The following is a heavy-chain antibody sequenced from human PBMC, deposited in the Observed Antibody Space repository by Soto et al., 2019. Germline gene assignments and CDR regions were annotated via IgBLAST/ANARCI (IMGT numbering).Heavy chain of an antibody. Sequence: VQLVQSGAEVKKPGASVKVSCKASGYTFTGYYMHWVRQAPGQGLEWMGWINPNSGGTNYAQKFQGWVTMTRDTSISTAYMELSRLRSDDTAVYYCARGRWLPTVYYYYGMDGWGQGTTVTVSS. CDR1: GYTFTGYY. V-gene: IGHV1-2*04. CDR3: ARGRWLPTVYYYYGMDG. D-gene: IGHD5-12*01. CDR2: INPNSGGT. J-gene: IGHJ6*02.